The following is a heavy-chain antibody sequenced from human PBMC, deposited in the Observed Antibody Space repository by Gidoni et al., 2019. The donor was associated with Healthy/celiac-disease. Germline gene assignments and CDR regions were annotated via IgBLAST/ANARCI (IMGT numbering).Heavy chain of an antibody. J-gene: IGHJ6*02. D-gene: IGHD3-10*01. V-gene: IGHV1-46*01. CDR1: GYTFTSYY. Sequence: QVQLVQSGAEVKKPGASVKVSCKASGYTFTSYYMHWVRQAPGQGLEWMGIINPSGGSTSYAQKFQGRVTMTRDTSTSTVYMELSSLRSEDTAVYYCASMVRGGAYYYGMDVWGQGTTVTVSS. CDR2: INPSGGST. CDR3: ASMVRGGAYYYGMDV.